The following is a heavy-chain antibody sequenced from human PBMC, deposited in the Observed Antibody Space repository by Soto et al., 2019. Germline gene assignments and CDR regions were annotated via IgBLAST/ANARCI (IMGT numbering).Heavy chain of an antibody. CDR1: GFSLSTSGVG. D-gene: IGHD6-19*01. Sequence: QITLKESGPTLVKPTQTLTLTCTFSGFSLSTSGVGVGWIRQPPGKALEWLALIYWDDDKRYSPSLKSRLTITKDTSKNQVVLTMTNMDPVDTATYYCARTLTQWLVHRNWFDPWGQGTLVTVSS. CDR3: ARTLTQWLVHRNWFDP. V-gene: IGHV2-5*02. J-gene: IGHJ5*02. CDR2: IYWDDDK.